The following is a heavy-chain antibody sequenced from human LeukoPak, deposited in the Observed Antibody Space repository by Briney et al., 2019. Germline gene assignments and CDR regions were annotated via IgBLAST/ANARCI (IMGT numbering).Heavy chain of an antibody. CDR3: ARGPLGYCSSTSCYPLY. J-gene: IGHJ4*02. CDR2: INPNSGGT. Sequence: ASVKVSCKASGYTFTGYYMHWLRQAPGQGLEWMGRINPNSGGTNYAQKFQGRVTMTRDTSISTAYMELSRPRSDDTAVYYCARGPLGYCSSTSCYPLYWGQGTLVTVSS. D-gene: IGHD2-2*01. CDR1: GYTFTGYY. V-gene: IGHV1-2*06.